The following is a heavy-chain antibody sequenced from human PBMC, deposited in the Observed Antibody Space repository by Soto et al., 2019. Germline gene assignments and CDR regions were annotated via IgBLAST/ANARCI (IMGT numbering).Heavy chain of an antibody. V-gene: IGHV3-30*18. CDR3: AKDFPYSGRIKYFQR. Sequence: PGGSLRLSGKASGFTFSSQGMHWVRQAPGKGLEWLAFISDDGRHKYYADSVKGRFTTSRDNSKNTMYLQMNSLRTEDTAVYYCAKDFPYSGRIKYFQRWGQGTLVTVSS. CDR1: GFTFSSQG. J-gene: IGHJ1*01. D-gene: IGHD5-12*01. CDR2: ISDDGRHK.